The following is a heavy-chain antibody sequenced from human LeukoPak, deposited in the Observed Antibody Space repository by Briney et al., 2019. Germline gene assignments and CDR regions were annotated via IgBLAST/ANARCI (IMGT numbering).Heavy chain of an antibody. V-gene: IGHV4-34*01. J-gene: IGHJ6*04. CDR2: INHSGST. CDR3: ARGQRVGYCSSTSCPRGGYYYYYGMDV. CDR1: GGSFSGYY. Sequence: SETLSLTCAVYGGSFSGYYWSWIRQPPGKGLEWIGGINHSGSTNYNPSLKSRVTISVDTSKNQFSLKLSSVTAADTAVYYCARGQRVGYCSSTSCPRGGYYYYYGMDVWGKGTTVTVSS. D-gene: IGHD2-2*03.